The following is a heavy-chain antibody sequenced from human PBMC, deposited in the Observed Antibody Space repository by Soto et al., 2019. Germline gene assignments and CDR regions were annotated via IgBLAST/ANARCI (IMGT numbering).Heavy chain of an antibody. CDR1: GVSISSYY. CDR3: ATTRVRGETYNWFDP. V-gene: IGHV4-59*12. D-gene: IGHD3-10*01. J-gene: IGHJ5*02. CDR2: IYYSGST. Sequence: SETLSLTCTVSGVSISSYYWSWIRQPPGKGLEWIGYIYYSGSTYYNPSLKSRVTISVDTSKNQFSLKLSSVTAADTAVYYCATTRVRGETYNWFDPWGQGTLVTVSS.